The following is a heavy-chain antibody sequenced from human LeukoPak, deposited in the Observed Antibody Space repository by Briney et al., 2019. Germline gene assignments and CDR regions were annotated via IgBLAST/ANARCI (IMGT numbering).Heavy chain of an antibody. CDR1: GGSISSSSYY. V-gene: IGHV4-39*01. D-gene: IGHD3-22*01. Sequence: SETLSLTRTVSGGSISSSSYYWGWIRQPPGKGLEWIGSIYYSGSTYYNPSLKSRVTISVDTSKNQFSLKLSSVTAADTAVYYCARHYYDSSGYYLDYWGQGTLVTVSS. J-gene: IGHJ4*02. CDR3: ARHYYDSSGYYLDY. CDR2: IYYSGST.